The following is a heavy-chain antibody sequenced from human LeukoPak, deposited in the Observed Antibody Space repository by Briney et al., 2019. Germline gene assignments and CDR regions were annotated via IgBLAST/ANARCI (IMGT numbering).Heavy chain of an antibody. CDR2: ISGSGGST. Sequence: GGSLRLSCAASGFTFSSYAMSWVRQAPGKGLECVSAISGSGGSTYYADSVKGRFTISRDNSKNTLYLQMNSLRAEDTAVYYCAKDPMVRGIVGYWGQGTLVTVSS. CDR3: AKDPMVRGIVGY. CDR1: GFTFSSYA. V-gene: IGHV3-23*01. D-gene: IGHD3-10*01. J-gene: IGHJ4*02.